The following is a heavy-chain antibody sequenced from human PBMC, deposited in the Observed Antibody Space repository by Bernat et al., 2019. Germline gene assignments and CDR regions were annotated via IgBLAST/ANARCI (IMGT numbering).Heavy chain of an antibody. Sequence: EVQLVESGGGLVKPGGSLRLSCAASGFTLSKAWMNWVRQAPGKGLEWVGRIKSKTDGGTTDYAAPVKGRFTIARDDSKNTLYLQMNSLKSEDTAVYYCTTDVRTPYYDFWSGYSRRDYYGMDVWGQGTTVTVSS. J-gene: IGHJ6*02. CDR2: IKSKTDGGTT. CDR1: GFTLSKAW. V-gene: IGHV3-15*07. D-gene: IGHD3-3*01. CDR3: TTDVRTPYYDFWSGYSRRDYYGMDV.